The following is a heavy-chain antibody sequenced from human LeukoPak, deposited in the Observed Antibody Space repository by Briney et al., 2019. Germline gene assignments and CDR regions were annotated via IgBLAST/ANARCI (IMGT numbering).Heavy chain of an antibody. CDR2: ISWHSGNI. D-gene: IGHD5-18*01. Sequence: GGSLRLSCAASGFTLDDYAMHWVRQPPGKGLEWVSGISWHSGNIDYADSVKGRFTISRDNAKNSLYLQMNSLRAEDTALYYCAKDYSYGFSYYYFDYWGQGTLVTVSS. V-gene: IGHV3-9*01. J-gene: IGHJ4*02. CDR1: GFTLDDYA. CDR3: AKDYSYGFSYYYFDY.